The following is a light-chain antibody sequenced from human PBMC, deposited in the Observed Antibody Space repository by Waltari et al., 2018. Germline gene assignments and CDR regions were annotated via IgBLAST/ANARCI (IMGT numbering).Light chain of an antibody. J-gene: IGLJ2*01. CDR2: GNI. Sequence: QSALTQPPSVSGAPGQRVTISCTGSSSTMGAGYDVNWYQQLPGTAPQLLLYGNIYRPSGVPARSSASKSGTSASLAIIVLQAEDDGSYYCQSFDTSLGVLFGGGTKLTVL. CDR1: SSTMGAGYD. V-gene: IGLV1-40*01. CDR3: QSFDTSLGVL.